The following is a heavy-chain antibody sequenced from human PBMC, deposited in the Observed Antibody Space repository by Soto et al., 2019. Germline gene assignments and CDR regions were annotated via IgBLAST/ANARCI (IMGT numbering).Heavy chain of an antibody. CDR1: GYTFNSYD. D-gene: IGHD6-6*01. CDR2: MNPNSGNT. V-gene: IGHV1-8*01. Sequence: ASVKVSCKASGYTFNSYDINWVRQATGQGLEWMGWMNPNSGNTGYAQKFQGRVTMTRNTSISTAYMELSSLRSEDTAVYYCAREYSSSSSGYVMDVWGQGTTVTVSS. CDR3: AREYSSSSSGYVMDV. J-gene: IGHJ6*02.